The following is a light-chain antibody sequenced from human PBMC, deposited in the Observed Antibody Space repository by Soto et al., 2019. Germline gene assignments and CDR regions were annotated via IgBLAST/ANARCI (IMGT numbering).Light chain of an antibody. J-gene: IGLJ1*01. CDR2: GDN. Sequence: QSVLTAPPPVSGAPGQRVAISCTGSSSNIGAEYDVHWYQQLPGTAPKRLIYGDNNRPSGVPDRFSGSKSGTSASLAITGLQPEDEADYYCQSYDSSLTTFVFGTGTKVTVL. CDR1: SSNIGAEYD. CDR3: QSYDSSLTTFV. V-gene: IGLV1-40*01.